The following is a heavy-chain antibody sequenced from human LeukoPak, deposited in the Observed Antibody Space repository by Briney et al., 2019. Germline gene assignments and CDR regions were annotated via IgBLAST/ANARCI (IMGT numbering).Heavy chain of an antibody. CDR1: GYSISSGYY. V-gene: IGHV4-38-2*02. CDR3: ARVSMTTVTTDY. Sequence: PSETLSLTCTVSGYSISSGYYWGWIRQPPGKGLEWIGSVFHSGSTYYNPSLKSRVTISVDTSKNQFSLKVSSVTAADTAVYYCARVSMTTVTTDYWGQGTLVTVSS. J-gene: IGHJ4*02. CDR2: VFHSGST. D-gene: IGHD4-17*01.